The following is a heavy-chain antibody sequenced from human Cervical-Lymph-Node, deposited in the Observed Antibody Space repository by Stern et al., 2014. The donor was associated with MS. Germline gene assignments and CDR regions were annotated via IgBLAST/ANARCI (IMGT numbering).Heavy chain of an antibody. J-gene: IGHJ6*02. D-gene: IGHD5-24*01. V-gene: IGHV4-59*01. Sequence: QLQLQESDPGLVRPSETLSVTCTVSGGSISTYYWTWIRQPPGKGLEWIGYIYYSGTTNYSPSLKSRVTMSLDTSKNQFYLNLSSVTAADTAVYYCARGTGNYHYYRMDVWGQGTTVTVSS. CDR2: IYYSGTT. CDR3: ARGTGNYHYYRMDV. CDR1: GGSISTYY.